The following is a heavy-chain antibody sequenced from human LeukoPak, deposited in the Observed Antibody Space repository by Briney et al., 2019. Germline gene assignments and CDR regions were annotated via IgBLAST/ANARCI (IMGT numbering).Heavy chain of an antibody. CDR3: ARASRYYDILTGYYSSGAFDI. Sequence: PGGSLRLSCAASGFTFSSYWMHWVRQAPGKGLVWVSRINSDGSSTSYADSVKGRFTISRDNAKNTLYLQMNSLRAEDTAVYYCARASRYYDILTGYYSSGAFDIWGQGTMVTVSS. D-gene: IGHD3-9*01. CDR2: INSDGSST. CDR1: GFTFSSYW. J-gene: IGHJ3*02. V-gene: IGHV3-74*01.